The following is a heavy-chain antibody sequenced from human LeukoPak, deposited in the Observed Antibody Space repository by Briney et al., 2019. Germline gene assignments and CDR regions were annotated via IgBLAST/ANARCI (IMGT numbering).Heavy chain of an antibody. D-gene: IGHD2-15*01. CDR1: GITVSSNY. V-gene: IGHV3-53*01. CDR3: VPEVGYCSFTRCPGDP. Sequence: PGGSLRLSCAASGITVSSNYMNWVRQAPGKGLEWVSVIYSGGSTYYADSVKGRFTISRDNSKNTLYLQMNSLRAEDTAVYFCVPEVGYCSFTRCPGDPWGQGTLVTVSS. J-gene: IGHJ5*02. CDR2: IYSGGST.